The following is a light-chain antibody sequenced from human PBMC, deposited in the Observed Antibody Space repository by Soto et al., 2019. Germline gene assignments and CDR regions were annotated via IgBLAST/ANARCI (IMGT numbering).Light chain of an antibody. CDR2: DVS. J-gene: IGLJ1*01. V-gene: IGLV2-14*03. CDR1: SSDVGSYKY. Sequence: QSALTQPASVSGSPGQSITISCTGTSSDVGSYKYVSWYQQHPGKAPKLMIYDVSNRPSGVSNRFSGSKSGNTASLTISGLGVVYESDNGGISYPSGSPRAFGSGTRGTV. CDR3: ISYPSGSPRA.